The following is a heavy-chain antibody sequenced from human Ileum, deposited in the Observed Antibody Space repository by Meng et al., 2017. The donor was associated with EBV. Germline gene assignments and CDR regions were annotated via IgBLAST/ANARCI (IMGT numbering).Heavy chain of an antibody. CDR2: IYPNRGGT. CDR3: ARDGAGGNSFDF. V-gene: IGHV1-2*02. Sequence: QEHRGQSGAGVKKLGASVKVACKASGYSFTGHYIHWVRQAPGQGLEWVGWIYPNRGGTRYAQKFEGRVTMTRDTSITTAYMELSSLKSDDTAVYYCARDGAGGNSFDFWGQGTLVTVSS. D-gene: IGHD3-16*01. CDR1: GYSFTGHY. J-gene: IGHJ4*02.